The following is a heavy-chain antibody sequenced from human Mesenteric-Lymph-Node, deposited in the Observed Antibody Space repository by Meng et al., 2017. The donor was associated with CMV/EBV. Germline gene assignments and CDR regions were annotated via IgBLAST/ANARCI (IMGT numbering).Heavy chain of an antibody. CDR1: GGSFSGYY. J-gene: IGHJ6*02. V-gene: IGHV4-34*01. D-gene: IGHD3-10*01. CDR3: ARGYGADRKYYYYYGMDV. CDR2: INHSGST. Sequence: SETLSLTCAVYGGSFSGYYWSWIRQPPGKGLEWIGEINHSGSTNYNPSLKSRVTISVDTSKNQFSLKLSSVTAADTAVYYCARGYGADRKYYYYYGMDVWGQGTTVTVSS.